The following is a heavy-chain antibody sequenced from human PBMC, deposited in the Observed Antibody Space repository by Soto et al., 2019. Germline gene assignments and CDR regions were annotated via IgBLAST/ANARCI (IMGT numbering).Heavy chain of an antibody. D-gene: IGHD4-17*01. Sequence: GESLKISCQVSGYTFTIYWIGWVRQMPGKGLEWMGIIYPSDSDTRYSPSFQGQVTISADQSINNAYLQWDSLKASDTAIYYCARPANTVADHFDLWGQGTPGTASS. CDR1: GYTFTIYW. V-gene: IGHV5-51*01. CDR3: ARPANTVADHFDL. J-gene: IGHJ4*02. CDR2: IYPSDSDT.